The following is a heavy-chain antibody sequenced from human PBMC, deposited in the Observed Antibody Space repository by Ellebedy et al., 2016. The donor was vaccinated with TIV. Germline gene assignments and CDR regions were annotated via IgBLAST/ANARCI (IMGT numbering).Heavy chain of an antibody. CDR3: ARGDWAVFRPEPHFDI. D-gene: IGHD2-21*01. CDR2: ISSSGSTI. J-gene: IGHJ3*02. Sequence: PGGSLRLSCAASGFTFSSYEMNWVRQAPGKGLEWVSYISSSGSTIYYADSVKGRFTISRDNAKNSLYLQMNSLRAEDTAVYYCARGDWAVFRPEPHFDIWGQGTMVTVSS. V-gene: IGHV3-48*03. CDR1: GFTFSSYE.